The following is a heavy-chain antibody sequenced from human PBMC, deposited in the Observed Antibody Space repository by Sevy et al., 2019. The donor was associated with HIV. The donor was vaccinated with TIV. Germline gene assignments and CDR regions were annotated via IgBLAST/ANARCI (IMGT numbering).Heavy chain of an antibody. D-gene: IGHD2-15*01. V-gene: IGHV3-73*01. CDR1: GFSFRGSA. Sequence: GGSLRLSCAASGFSFRGSAVHWVRQTFGKGLEWVGRIKSKGDNYATLYSSSMKCRFTISRDDSTNTAYLQMNSLQTEDTAIYYCKSLDFVGTGATLRGRTQKTIDWWGQGSLVTVSS. J-gene: IGHJ4*02. CDR2: IKSKGDNYAT. CDR3: KSLDFVGTGATLRGRTQKTIDW.